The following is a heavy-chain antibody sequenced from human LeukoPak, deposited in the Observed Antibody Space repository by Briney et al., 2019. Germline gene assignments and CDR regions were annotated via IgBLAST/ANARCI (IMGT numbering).Heavy chain of an antibody. CDR1: GGSISSYY. Sequence: SETLSLTCTVSGGSISSYYWSWIRQPPGKGLEWIGYIYYSGSTNYNPSLKSRVTISVDTSKNQFSLKLSSVTAADTAVYYCAREAAAGTSRNFDYWGQGTLVTVSS. V-gene: IGHV4-59*01. CDR3: AREAAAGTSRNFDY. J-gene: IGHJ4*02. D-gene: IGHD6-13*01. CDR2: IYYSGST.